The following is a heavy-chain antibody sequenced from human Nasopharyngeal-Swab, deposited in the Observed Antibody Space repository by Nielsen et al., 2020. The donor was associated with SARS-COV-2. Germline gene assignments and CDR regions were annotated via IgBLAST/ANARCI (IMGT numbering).Heavy chain of an antibody. CDR1: GFMFNDYA. D-gene: IGHD1-26*01. CDR2: ISWNSDSI. V-gene: IGHV3-9*01. J-gene: IGHJ4*02. CDR3: AKDMGKSGSFSFDH. Sequence: GGSLRLSCTASGFMFNDYAMHWVRQAPGKGLEWVSDISWNSDSIRYADSLKGRFTISRDNAENSLYLQMNSLRAEDTALYYCAKDMGKSGSFSFDHWGQGTLVTVSS.